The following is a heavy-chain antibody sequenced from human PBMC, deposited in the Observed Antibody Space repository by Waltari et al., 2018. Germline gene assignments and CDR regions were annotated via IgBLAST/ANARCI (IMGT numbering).Heavy chain of an antibody. CDR1: GVDFSAFA. D-gene: IGHD6-13*01. CDR3: AKECGSSCLFFDS. J-gene: IGHJ4*02. Sequence: EVQLLESGGGLVQPGGSLRLSCEVSGVDFSAFAMSWVRQGPGKGLQWVSSITASVGDTYYPDSVRGRFTSSRDNSKNTLFLEMNSLRAEDTAVYYCAKECGSSCLFFDSWGQGALVTVSS. V-gene: IGHV3-23*01. CDR2: ITASVGDT.